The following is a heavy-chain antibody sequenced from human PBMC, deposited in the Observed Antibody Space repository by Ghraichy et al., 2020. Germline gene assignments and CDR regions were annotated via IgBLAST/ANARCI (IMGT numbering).Heavy chain of an antibody. CDR2: INHSGST. Sequence: SETLSLTCAVYGGSFSGNYWSWIRQHPGKGLEWIGEINHSGSTNYNPSFKSRVTRSVDTYKNQFSLKLSSVTAADTAVYYYAWLVALRYCSSTSCYVSRHWYVALWGRGTLVAVSP. V-gene: IGHV4-34*01. D-gene: IGHD2-2*01. CDR1: GGSFSGNY. J-gene: IGHJ2*01. CDR3: AWLVALRYCSSTSCYVSRHWYVAL.